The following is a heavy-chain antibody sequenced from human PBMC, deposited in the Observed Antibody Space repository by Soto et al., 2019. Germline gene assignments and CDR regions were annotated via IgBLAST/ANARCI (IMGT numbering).Heavy chain of an antibody. J-gene: IGHJ1*01. Sequence: ASVKVSCKASGYTFTSYAMHWVRQAPGQRLEWMGWINPSGGSTSYAQKFQGRVTMTRDTSTSTVYMELSSLRSEDTAVYYSATSHYGDYHDYFQHWGQGTLVTVSS. CDR2: INPSGGST. CDR3: ATSHYGDYHDYFQH. CDR1: GYTFTSYA. V-gene: IGHV1-46*03. D-gene: IGHD4-17*01.